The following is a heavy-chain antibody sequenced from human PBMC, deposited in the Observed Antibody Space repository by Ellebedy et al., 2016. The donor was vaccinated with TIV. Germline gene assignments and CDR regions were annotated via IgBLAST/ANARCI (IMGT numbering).Heavy chain of an antibody. D-gene: IGHD3-10*01. CDR3: ARGEYRNWFDP. J-gene: IGHJ5*02. CDR1: GVTFSRYA. CDR2: LIPMYGKT. Sequence: AASVKVSCKASGVTFSRYAVSWVRQAPGHGLEWLGTLIPMYGKTHYAQKLQGRVTIAADDSTNTAFMELSSLKSEDTAIYYCARGEYRNWFDPWGQGTLVTVSS. V-gene: IGHV1-69*13.